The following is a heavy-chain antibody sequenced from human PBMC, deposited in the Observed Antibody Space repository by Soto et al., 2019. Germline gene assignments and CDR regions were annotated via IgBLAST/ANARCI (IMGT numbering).Heavy chain of an antibody. J-gene: IGHJ4*02. D-gene: IGHD6-19*01. Sequence: ASVKVSCKVSGYTLTELSMHWVRQAPGKGLEWMGGFDPEDGETIYAQKFQGRVTMTEDTSTDTAYMELSSLRSEDTAVYYCATESVVQIPLKKGWYLKTTGIPSFDYWGQGTLVTVSS. CDR1: GYTLTELS. CDR2: FDPEDGET. CDR3: ATESVVQIPLKKGWYLKTTGIPSFDY. V-gene: IGHV1-24*01.